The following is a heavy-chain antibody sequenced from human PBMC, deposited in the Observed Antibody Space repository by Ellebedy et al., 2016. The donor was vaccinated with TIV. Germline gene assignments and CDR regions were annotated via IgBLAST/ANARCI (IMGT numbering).Heavy chain of an antibody. D-gene: IGHD5/OR15-5a*01. CDR1: GYTFTDYY. CDR3: TRDLTNIVSGDY. V-gene: IGHV1-2*02. CDR2: INTNSGGT. Sequence: AASVKVSCKTSGYTFTDYYIHWVRQAPGQGLEWMAWINTNSGGTNYAQKFQGRVTVTRDTSTRTAFLKLSRLRSDDTAVYYCTRDLTNIVSGDYWGQGTLVTVSS. J-gene: IGHJ4*02.